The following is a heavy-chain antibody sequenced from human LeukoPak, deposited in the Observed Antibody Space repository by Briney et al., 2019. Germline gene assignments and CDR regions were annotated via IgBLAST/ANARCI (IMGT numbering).Heavy chain of an antibody. J-gene: IGHJ5*02. CDR2: IYTSGST. D-gene: IGHD6-13*01. V-gene: IGHV4-61*02. CDR1: GGSISSSSYY. CDR3: ARCPAAAPRTAGWFDP. Sequence: SETLSLTCTVSGGSISSSSYYWSWIRQPAGKGLEWIGRIYTSGSTNYNPSLKSRVTISVDTSKNQFSLKLSSVTAADTAVYYCARCPAAAPRTAGWFDPWGQGTLVTVSS.